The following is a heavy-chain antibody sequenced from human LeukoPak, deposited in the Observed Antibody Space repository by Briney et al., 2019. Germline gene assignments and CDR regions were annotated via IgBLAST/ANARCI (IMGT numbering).Heavy chain of an antibody. CDR3: ARGRVRLRGFALGYYYYMDV. J-gene: IGHJ6*03. CDR1: GYTFTSYD. D-gene: IGHD3/OR15-3a*01. Sequence: ASVKVSCKASGYTFTSYDINWVRQATGQGLEWMGWTNPNSGNTGYAQKFQGRVTMTRNTSISTAYMELSSLRSEDTAVYYCARGRVRLRGFALGYYYYMDVWGKGTTVTISS. V-gene: IGHV1-8*01. CDR2: TNPNSGNT.